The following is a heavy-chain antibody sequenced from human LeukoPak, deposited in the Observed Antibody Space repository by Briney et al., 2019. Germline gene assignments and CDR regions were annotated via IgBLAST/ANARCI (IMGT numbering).Heavy chain of an antibody. CDR2: IDGGGSST. J-gene: IGHJ4*01. CDR3: ARGPGSSGGAYVGDY. V-gene: IGHV3-74*01. CDR1: GFTFSYHW. D-gene: IGHD3-22*01. Sequence: GGSVRLSCTASGFTFSYHWMHWVRQVPGKGLVWISRIDGGGSSTSYADSVKGRFSISRDNSKSTLYLQMSSLRAEDTAVYYCARGPGSSGGAYVGDYWGHGTLVTVSS.